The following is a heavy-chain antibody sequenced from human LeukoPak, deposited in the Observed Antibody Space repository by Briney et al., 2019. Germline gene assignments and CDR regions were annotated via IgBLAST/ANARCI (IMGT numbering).Heavy chain of an antibody. CDR2: MNPNSGNT. Sequence: ASVKVSCKASGYTFTSYDINWVRQATGQGLEWMGWMNPNSGNTGYAQKFQGRVTMTTDTSTSTAYMELRSLRSDDTAVYYCARDGPLIQGFDPLGQGTLVNDYS. D-gene: IGHD5-18*01. CDR3: ARDGPLIQGFDP. J-gene: IGHJ5*02. CDR1: GYTFTSYD. V-gene: IGHV1-8*01.